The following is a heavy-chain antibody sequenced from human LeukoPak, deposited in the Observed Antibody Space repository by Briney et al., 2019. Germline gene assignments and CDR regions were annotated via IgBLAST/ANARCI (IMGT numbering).Heavy chain of an antibody. V-gene: IGHV1-2*02. CDR3: ARDYGEAATITAFRTYYYFDH. D-gene: IGHD5-24*01. CDR2: VNPNNGAT. Sequence: ASVKVSFKASGYRFTDYYMHWVRQAPGQGLEWMGWVNPNNGATNYAQTFQGRVTMTRGTSISTVYMDLTMLRSDDSAIYYCARDYGEAATITAFRTYYYFDHWGQGTLVTVSS. J-gene: IGHJ4*02. CDR1: GYRFTDYY.